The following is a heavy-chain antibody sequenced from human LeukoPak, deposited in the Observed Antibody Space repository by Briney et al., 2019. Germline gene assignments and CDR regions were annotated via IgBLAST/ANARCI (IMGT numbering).Heavy chain of an antibody. CDR3: AKERQTGDYFTSDS. Sequence: PGGSLRLSCVASGFTFTSYTMIWFRQAPGKGLEWVPAVNNRGVTYYPGSVKGRFTTSRDNSKDTLYLQMSSLRVEDTAIYFCAKERQTGDYFTSDSWGQGTLVTVSS. CDR2: VNNRGVT. D-gene: IGHD4-17*01. J-gene: IGHJ4*02. V-gene: IGHV3-23*01. CDR1: GFTFTSYT.